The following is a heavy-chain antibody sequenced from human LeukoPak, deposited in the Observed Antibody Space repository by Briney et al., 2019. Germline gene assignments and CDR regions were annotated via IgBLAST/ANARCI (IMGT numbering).Heavy chain of an antibody. Sequence: SETLSLTCTVPGGSISSYYWSSIRQPPGKGLELIGYIYYSGNTNYNPPLKSSVTISVDTSTNQFSLKLSSVTAADTAVYYCARGRYSYGYLVSWGQGTLVTVSS. J-gene: IGHJ4*02. CDR2: IYYSGNT. D-gene: IGHD5-18*01. V-gene: IGHV4-59*01. CDR3: ARGRYSYGYLVS. CDR1: GGSISSYY.